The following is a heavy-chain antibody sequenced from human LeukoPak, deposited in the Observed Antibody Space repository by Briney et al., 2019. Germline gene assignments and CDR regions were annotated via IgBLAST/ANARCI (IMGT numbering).Heavy chain of an antibody. CDR2: IIPIFGTA. Sequence: SVKVSCKASGGTFSSYAISWVRQAPGQGLEWMGGIIPIFGTANYAQKFQGRVTITADESTSTAYMELSSLRSEDTAVYYCAKATYYYDSSTPFDPWGQGTLVTVSS. CDR1: GGTFSSYA. V-gene: IGHV1-69*13. CDR3: AKATYYYDSSTPFDP. J-gene: IGHJ5*02. D-gene: IGHD3-22*01.